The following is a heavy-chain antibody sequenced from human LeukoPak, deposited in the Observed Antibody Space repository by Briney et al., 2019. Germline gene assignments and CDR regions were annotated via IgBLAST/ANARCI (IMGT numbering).Heavy chain of an antibody. CDR1: GLTFSSHW. CDR3: ARDLYNSASK. Sequence: GSLRLSCAASGLTFSSHWMHWVRQAPGKGLVWVSRITNDGSSTTYADSVKGRFTISRDNAKNSLYLQMNSLRAEDTAVYYCARDLYNSASKWGQGTLVTVSS. CDR2: ITNDGSST. D-gene: IGHD6-25*01. V-gene: IGHV3-74*01. J-gene: IGHJ4*02.